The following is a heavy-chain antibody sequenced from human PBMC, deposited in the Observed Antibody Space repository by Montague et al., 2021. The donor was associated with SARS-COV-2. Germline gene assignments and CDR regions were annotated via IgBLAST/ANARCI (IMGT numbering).Heavy chain of an antibody. J-gene: IGHJ4*02. V-gene: IGHV4-59*03. CDR1: GGSMSSDH. CDR2: VSYCGSS. D-gene: IGHD3-10*01. CDR3: AVDGRYYYDQ. Sequence: SETLSLTCSVSGGSMSSDHWDWIRQPPGKGLEWNGYVSYCGSSNYNFSLKSRVTISLDTSKNRISLRVTSVTATDTAVYYCAVDGRYYYDQWGQGTLVTVSS.